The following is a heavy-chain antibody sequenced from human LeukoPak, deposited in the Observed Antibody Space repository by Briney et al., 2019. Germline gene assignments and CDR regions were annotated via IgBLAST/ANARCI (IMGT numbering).Heavy chain of an antibody. V-gene: IGHV3-7*01. Sequence: GGSLRLSCAASGFTFSSYWIRWVRQAPGRGLEWVANIKQDGSEKYYVDSVKGRFTISRDNAKNSLYLQMNSLRAEDTAVYYCARDRWSSSSGGWFDPWGQGTLVTVSS. J-gene: IGHJ5*02. D-gene: IGHD6-13*01. CDR1: GFTFSSYW. CDR2: IKQDGSEK. CDR3: ARDRWSSSSGGWFDP.